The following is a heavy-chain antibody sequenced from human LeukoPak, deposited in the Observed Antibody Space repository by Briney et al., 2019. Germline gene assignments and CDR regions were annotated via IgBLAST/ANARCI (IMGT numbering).Heavy chain of an antibody. CDR1: GGTFSSYA. CDR2: IIPIFGTA. D-gene: IGHD4-23*01. Sequence: ASVTVSFKASGGTFSSYAISWVRQAPGQGLEWMGGIIPIFGTANYAQKFQGRVAITTDESTSTAYMELSSLRSEDTAVYYCATPLDLDYGGNTPSYYYYMDVWGKGTTVTVSS. CDR3: ATPLDLDYGGNTPSYYYYMDV. V-gene: IGHV1-69*05. J-gene: IGHJ6*03.